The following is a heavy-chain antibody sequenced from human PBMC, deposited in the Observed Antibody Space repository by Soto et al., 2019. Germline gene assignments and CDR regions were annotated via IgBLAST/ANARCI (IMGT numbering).Heavy chain of an antibody. CDR2: IYPGDSDT. V-gene: IGHV5-51*01. Sequence: VESLKISCKGSGYTFTNYWIGWVRQMPGKGPEWMGIIYPGDSDTKYNPSFQGQVTISADKSVTTTYLQWSSLKASDTAIYYCAASIFYYGMDVWGQGTTVTVSS. J-gene: IGHJ6*02. CDR1: GYTFTNYW. CDR3: AASIFYYGMDV.